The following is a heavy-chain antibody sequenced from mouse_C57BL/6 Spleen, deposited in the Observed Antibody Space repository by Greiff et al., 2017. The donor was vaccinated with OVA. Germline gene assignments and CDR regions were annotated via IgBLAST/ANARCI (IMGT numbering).Heavy chain of an antibody. CDR3: ARYGYDEGYAMDY. CDR1: GYSFTGYY. D-gene: IGHD2-2*01. CDR2: INPSTGGT. V-gene: IGHV1-42*01. Sequence: EVKLMESGPELVKPGASVKISCKASGYSFTGYYMNWVKQSPEKSLEWIGEINPSTGGTTYNQKFKAKATLTVDKSSSTAYMQLKSLTSEDSAVYYCARYGYDEGYAMDYWGQGTSVTVSS. J-gene: IGHJ4*01.